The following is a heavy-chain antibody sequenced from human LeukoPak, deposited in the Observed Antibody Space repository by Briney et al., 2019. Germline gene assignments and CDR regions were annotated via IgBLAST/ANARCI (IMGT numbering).Heavy chain of an antibody. CDR3: ASTERCSTTCPLDY. Sequence: AETQSLTCAVYGGSFRGYYWSWIRQPPGKGLEWIGEINHSGSTNYNPSLKSRVTISLDTSMKKFSLKLNSVTAADTAVYYCASTERCSTTCPLDYWGQGTLVTVSS. D-gene: IGHD2-2*01. CDR2: INHSGST. CDR1: GGSFRGYY. J-gene: IGHJ4*02. V-gene: IGHV4-34*01.